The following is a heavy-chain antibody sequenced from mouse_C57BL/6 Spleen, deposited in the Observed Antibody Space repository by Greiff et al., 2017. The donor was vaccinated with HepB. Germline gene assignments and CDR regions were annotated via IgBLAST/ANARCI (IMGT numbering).Heavy chain of an antibody. CDR3: AREEDYYGSSYWYFDV. D-gene: IGHD1-1*01. CDR1: GFTFSSYT. Sequence: DVKLVESGGGLVKPGGSLKLSCAASGFTFSSYTMSWVRQTPEKRLEWVATISGGGGNTYYPDSVKGRFTISRDNAKNTLYLQMSSLRSEDTALYYCAREEDYYGSSYWYFDVWGTGTTVTVSS. CDR2: ISGGGGNT. V-gene: IGHV5-9*01. J-gene: IGHJ1*03.